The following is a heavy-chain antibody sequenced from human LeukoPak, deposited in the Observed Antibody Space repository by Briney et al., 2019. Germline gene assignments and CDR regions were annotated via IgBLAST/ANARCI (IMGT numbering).Heavy chain of an antibody. Sequence: SETLSLTCAVYGGSFSGYYWSWIRQPPGKGLEWIGEINHSGSTNYNPSLKSRVTISVDTSKNQFSLKLISVTAADTAVYYCARGYSSMDVWGKGTTVTVSS. J-gene: IGHJ6*03. V-gene: IGHV4-34*01. D-gene: IGHD6-13*01. CDR2: INHSGST. CDR3: ARGYSSMDV. CDR1: GGSFSGYY.